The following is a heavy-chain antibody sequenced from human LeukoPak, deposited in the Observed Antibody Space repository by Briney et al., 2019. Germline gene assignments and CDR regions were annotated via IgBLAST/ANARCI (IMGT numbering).Heavy chain of an antibody. D-gene: IGHD6-19*01. Sequence: ASVKVSCKASGYTFTSYAMHWVRQAPGQRLEWLGWINAGNGNTKYSQKFQGRVTITRDTSASTAYMELSSLRSEDAAVYYCARDYYSVAAKFDYWGQGTLVTVSS. CDR2: INAGNGNT. CDR1: GYTFTSYA. CDR3: ARDYYSVAAKFDY. J-gene: IGHJ4*02. V-gene: IGHV1-3*01.